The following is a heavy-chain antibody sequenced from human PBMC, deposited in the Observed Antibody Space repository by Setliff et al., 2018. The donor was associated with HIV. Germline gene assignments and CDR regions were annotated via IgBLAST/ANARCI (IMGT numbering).Heavy chain of an antibody. CDR1: GGSVSSGTYY. Sequence: PSETLSLTCTVSGGSVSSGTYYWTWIRQPPGKGLEWIGYIYYSGSTYYNPSLKSRVTISVDTSKNQFSLKLSSVTAADTAVYYCARAPPYKWEPSQDYWGQGTLVTVSS. D-gene: IGHD1-26*01. CDR2: IYYSGST. J-gene: IGHJ4*02. CDR3: ARAPPYKWEPSQDY. V-gene: IGHV4-30-4*08.